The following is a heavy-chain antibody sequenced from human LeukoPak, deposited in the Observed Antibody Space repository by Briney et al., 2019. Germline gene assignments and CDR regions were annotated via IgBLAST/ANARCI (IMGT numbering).Heavy chain of an antibody. CDR1: GGTFSSYA. CDR2: IIPIFGTA. Sequence: ASVKVSCKASGGTFSSYAISWVRQAPGQGLEWMGGIIPIFGTANYAQKFQGRVTITADESTSTAYMELSSLRSEDTAVYYCARRAGYSYGKGYYYFDYWGQGTLVTVSS. V-gene: IGHV1-69*13. J-gene: IGHJ4*02. CDR3: ARRAGYSYGKGYYYFDY. D-gene: IGHD5-18*01.